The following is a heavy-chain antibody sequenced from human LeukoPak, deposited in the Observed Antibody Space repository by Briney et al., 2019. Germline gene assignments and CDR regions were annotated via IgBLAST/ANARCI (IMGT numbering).Heavy chain of an antibody. J-gene: IGHJ4*02. CDR1: GGTFSSYA. CDR2: IIPILGIA. V-gene: IGHV1-69*04. D-gene: IGHD3-10*01. CDR3: ARDVVRGIRGADY. Sequence: GASVKVSCKASGGTFSSYAISWVRQAPGQGLEWMGRIIPILGIANYAQKFQGRVTITADKSTSTAYMELSSLRSEDTAVYYCARDVVRGIRGADYWGQGTLVTVSS.